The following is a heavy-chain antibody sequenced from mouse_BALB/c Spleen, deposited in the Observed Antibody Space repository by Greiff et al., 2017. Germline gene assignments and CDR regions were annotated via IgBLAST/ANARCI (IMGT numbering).Heavy chain of an antibody. J-gene: IGHJ4*01. D-gene: IGHD1-1*01. CDR3: ARTYYGGAMDY. CDR1: GFTFSSYA. V-gene: IGHV5-9-4*01. Sequence: EVKVVESGGGLVKPGGSLKLSCAASGFTFSSYAMSWVRQSPEKRLEWVAEISSGGSYTYYPDTVSGRFTISRNNAKNTLYLEMSSLRSEDTAMYYCARTYYGGAMDYWGQGTSVTVSS. CDR2: ISSGGSYT.